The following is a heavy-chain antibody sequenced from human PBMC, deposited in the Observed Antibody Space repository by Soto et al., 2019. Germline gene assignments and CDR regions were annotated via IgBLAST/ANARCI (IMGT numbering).Heavy chain of an antibody. CDR3: AALVGDYSSDW. CDR1: GFTVSSNY. CDR2: MYNSGKT. V-gene: IGHV3-53*01. J-gene: IGHJ4*02. Sequence: GGSVRLSCASSGFTVSSNYMSCVRQSPGKGLEWVSLMYNSGKTGYADSVKGRFTISRDKSKNTLFLQMNSLRADDTAVYYCAALVGDYSSDWLGEGTLVTVSS. D-gene: IGHD1-26*01.